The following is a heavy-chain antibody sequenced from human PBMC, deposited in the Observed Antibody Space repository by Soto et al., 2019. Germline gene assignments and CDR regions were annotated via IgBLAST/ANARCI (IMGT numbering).Heavy chain of an antibody. CDR1: GGTFSSYA. V-gene: IGHV1-69*01. CDR3: SREGSSPCRCGSCSRRYFES. J-gene: IGHJ4*02. Sequence: QVQLVQSGAEVKKPGSSLKVSCKASGGTFSSYAISWVRQAPGQGLEWMGGIIPLFGTANYSQKFQGRVTITADESTRTDYMELSSLRSEDKAVYYCSREGSSPCRCGSCSRRYFESWGQGTLVTGS. D-gene: IGHD2-15*01. CDR2: IIPLFGTA.